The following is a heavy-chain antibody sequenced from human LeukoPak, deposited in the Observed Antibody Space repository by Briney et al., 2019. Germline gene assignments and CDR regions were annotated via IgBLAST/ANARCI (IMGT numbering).Heavy chain of an antibody. D-gene: IGHD2/OR15-2a*01. CDR3: ARSMFDY. Sequence: SETLSLTCAVSGYSISSGYYWGWIRQPPGKGLEWIGSIYHSGSTYYNPSLKIRVTISVDTSKNQFSLKLSSVTAADTAVYYCARSMFDYWGQGTLVTVSS. CDR1: GYSISSGYY. V-gene: IGHV4-38-2*01. J-gene: IGHJ4*02. CDR2: IYHSGST.